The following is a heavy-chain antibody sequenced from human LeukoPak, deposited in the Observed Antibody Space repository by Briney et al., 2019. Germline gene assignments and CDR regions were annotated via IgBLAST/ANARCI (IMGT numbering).Heavy chain of an antibody. V-gene: IGHV4-34*01. CDR2: INHSGST. CDR3: ARGRSYYDFWSGYGSRNWFDP. Sequence: SETLSLTCAVYGGSFSGYYWSWIRQPPGKGLEWIGEINHSGSTNYNPSLKGRVTISVDTSKNQFSLKLSSVTAADTAVYYCARGRSYYDFWSGYGSRNWFDPWDQGTLVTVSS. J-gene: IGHJ5*02. CDR1: GGSFSGYY. D-gene: IGHD3-3*01.